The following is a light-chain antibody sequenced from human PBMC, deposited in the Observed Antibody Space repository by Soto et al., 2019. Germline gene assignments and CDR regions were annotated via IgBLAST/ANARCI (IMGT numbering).Light chain of an antibody. Sequence: QSALTQPASVSGSPGQSITISCTGTSSDVGGYNYVSWYQQHPGKAPKLMIYEVNNRPSGVSNRFSGSKSGNTASLTISGLQTEDEADYCCSSYASSSTPYVFGTVTKLTVL. J-gene: IGLJ1*01. CDR1: SSDVGGYNY. CDR2: EVN. CDR3: SSYASSSTPYV. V-gene: IGLV2-14*01.